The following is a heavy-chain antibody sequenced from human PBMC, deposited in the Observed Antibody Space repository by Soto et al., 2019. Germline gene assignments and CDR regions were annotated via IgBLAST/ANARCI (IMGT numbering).Heavy chain of an antibody. Sequence: EVQLLDSGGGLVRPGGSLRLSCTASGFTFSNFAMTLVRQAPGNGLEWVATMTGSGTGTYHADSVKGLFSISRDNSKNTLYLEMHSLRVEKTAMYYCAKGKNKVFVIAEDYWGQGTLVTVSS. J-gene: IGHJ4*02. CDR2: MTGSGTGT. CDR3: AKGKNKVFVIAEDY. D-gene: IGHD3-10*01. CDR1: GFTFSNFA. V-gene: IGHV3-23*01.